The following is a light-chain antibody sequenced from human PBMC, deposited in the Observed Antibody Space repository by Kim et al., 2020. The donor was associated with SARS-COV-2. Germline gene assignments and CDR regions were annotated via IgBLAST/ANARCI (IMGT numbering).Light chain of an antibody. CDR1: SLRSYY. CDR2: GKN. V-gene: IGLV3-19*01. Sequence: VALGQTVRITCQGDSLRSYYTTWYQKKPGQAPIVVVYGKNNRPSGIPDRFSGSSSGNTASLTITGTQAGDEADYYCNSRDNNDNVLFGGGTQLTVL. J-gene: IGLJ2*01. CDR3: NSRDNNDNVL.